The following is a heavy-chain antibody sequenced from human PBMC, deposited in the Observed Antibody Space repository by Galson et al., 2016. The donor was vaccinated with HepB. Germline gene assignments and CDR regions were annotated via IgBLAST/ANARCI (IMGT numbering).Heavy chain of an antibody. Sequence: SVKVSCKASGYTFTTYGISWVRQAPGQGLEWMGWISAYNGNTNYAQKLQGRVTMTTDTSTSTAYMELRSLRSYDPAVYYCARNPRKIRYQLLEIYYYYYAMDVWSQGTTVTVSS. D-gene: IGHD2-2*01. V-gene: IGHV1-18*01. CDR1: GYTFTTYG. J-gene: IGHJ6*02. CDR3: ARNPRKIRYQLLEIYYYYYAMDV. CDR2: ISAYNGNT.